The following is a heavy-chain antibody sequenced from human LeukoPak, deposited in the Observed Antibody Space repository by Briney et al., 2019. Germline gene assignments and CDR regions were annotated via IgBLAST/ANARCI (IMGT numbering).Heavy chain of an antibody. Sequence: GGTLRLSCAASGFTFSSYGMSWVRQAPGKGLEWVSGISGSGGSAYYADSVKGRFTISRDNSKNTLYLQMNSLRADDTAIYYCARNVRCYSVICPRDALAVAVPRSDSWGQGTLVTVSS. D-gene: IGHD6-19*01. CDR2: ISGSGGSA. CDR3: ARNVRCYSVICPRDALAVAVPRSDS. J-gene: IGHJ4*02. CDR1: GFTFSSYG. V-gene: IGHV3-23*01.